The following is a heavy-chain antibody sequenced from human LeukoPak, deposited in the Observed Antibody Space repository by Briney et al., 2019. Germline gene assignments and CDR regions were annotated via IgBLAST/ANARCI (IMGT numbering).Heavy chain of an antibody. CDR1: GYTFTSYG. Sequence: ASVKVSCKAPGYTFTSYGISWVRQAPGQGLGWMGWISAYNGNTNYAQKLQGRVTMTTDTSTSTAYMELRSLRSDDTAVYYCASCGYFDCLNWFDPWGQGTLVTVSS. J-gene: IGHJ5*02. V-gene: IGHV1-18*01. CDR2: ISAYNGNT. CDR3: ASCGYFDCLNWFDP. D-gene: IGHD3-9*01.